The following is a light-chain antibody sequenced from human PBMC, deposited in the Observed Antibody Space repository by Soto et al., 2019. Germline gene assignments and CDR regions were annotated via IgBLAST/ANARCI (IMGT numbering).Light chain of an antibody. CDR2: DAS. J-gene: IGKJ4*01. Sequence: EIVMTQSPATLSVSPGERATLSCRASQSVSSTLAWYQQKPGQTPRLLIYDASTRATGIPARFSGSGSGTEFTLTISSLQSEDFAIYYCQQYSNWPLTFGGGTKVEIK. CDR1: QSVSST. V-gene: IGKV3-15*01. CDR3: QQYSNWPLT.